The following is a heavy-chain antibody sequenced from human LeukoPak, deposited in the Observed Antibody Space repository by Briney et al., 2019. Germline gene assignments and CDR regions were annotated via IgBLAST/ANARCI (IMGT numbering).Heavy chain of an antibody. CDR2: IWYDGSNK. CDR1: GFTFSSYG. D-gene: IGHD2-2*02. J-gene: IGHJ4*02. Sequence: PGGSLRLSCAASGFTFSSYGMHWVRQAPGKGLEWVAVIWYDGSNKYYADSVKGRFTISRDNSKNTLYLQMNSLRAEDTAVYYCAKDNRRYCSSTSCYNFDYWGQGTLVTVSS. V-gene: IGHV3-33*06. CDR3: AKDNRRYCSSTSCYNFDY.